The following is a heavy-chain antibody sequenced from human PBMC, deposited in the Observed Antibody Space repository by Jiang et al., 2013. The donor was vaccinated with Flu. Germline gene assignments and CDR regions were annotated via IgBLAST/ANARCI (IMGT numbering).Heavy chain of an antibody. V-gene: IGHV1-69*01. D-gene: IGHD3-9*01. CDR3: ARTATWGANYDILTGYYPLFDY. J-gene: IGHJ4*02. Sequence: AQKFQGRVTITADESTSTAYMELSSLRSEDTAVYYCARTATWGANYDILTGYYPLFDYWGQGTLVTVSS.